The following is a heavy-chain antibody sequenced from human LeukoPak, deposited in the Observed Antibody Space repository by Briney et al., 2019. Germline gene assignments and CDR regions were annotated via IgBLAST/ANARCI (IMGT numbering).Heavy chain of an antibody. Sequence: SETLSLTCTVSGGSISSGSYYWSWIRQPAGKGLEWIGRIYTSGSTNYNPSLKSRVTISVDTSKNQFSLKLSSVTAADTAVYYCASGRYYDSSGYLGYYYYYYYMDVWGKGTTVTISS. CDR1: GGSISSGSYY. CDR2: IYTSGST. CDR3: ASGRYYDSSGYLGYYYYYYYMDV. J-gene: IGHJ6*03. V-gene: IGHV4-61*02. D-gene: IGHD3-22*01.